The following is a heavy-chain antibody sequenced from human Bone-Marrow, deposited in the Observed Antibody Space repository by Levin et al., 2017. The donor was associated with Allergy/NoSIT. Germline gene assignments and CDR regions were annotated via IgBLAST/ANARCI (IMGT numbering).Heavy chain of an antibody. CDR1: GFTFSNAR. CDR3: TEGIPNVWSGYYTGYYHYMDV. D-gene: IGHD3-3*01. CDR2: IKSEPDGGTT. V-gene: IGHV3-15*01. Sequence: GESLKISCAASGFTFSNARMSWVRQAPGKGLEWVGRIKSEPDGGTTDYAAPVKGRFTISRDDSKDMLYLQMNSLKTEDAAMYYCTEGIPNVWSGYYTGYYHYMDVWGKGTTVTVSS. J-gene: IGHJ6*03.